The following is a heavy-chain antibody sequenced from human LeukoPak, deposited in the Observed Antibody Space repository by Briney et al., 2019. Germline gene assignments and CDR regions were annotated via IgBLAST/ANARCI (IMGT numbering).Heavy chain of an antibody. V-gene: IGHV4-34*01. CDR3: ARGSYDYVWGSYRYTKAYYFDY. D-gene: IGHD3-16*02. J-gene: IGHJ4*02. CDR1: GGSFSGYY. Sequence: PSETLSLTCAVYGGSFSGYYWSWLRQPPGKGLEWIGEINHSGSTNYNPSLKSRVTISVDTSKNQFSLKLSSVTAADTAVYYCARGSYDYVWGSYRYTKAYYFDYWGQGTLVTVSS. CDR2: INHSGST.